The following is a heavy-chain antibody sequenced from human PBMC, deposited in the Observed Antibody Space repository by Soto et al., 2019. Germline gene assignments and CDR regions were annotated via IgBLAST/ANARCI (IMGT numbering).Heavy chain of an antibody. Sequence: LTCTVSGGSVSSGSYYWSWIRQPPGKGLEWIGYIYYSGSTNYNPSLKSRVTISVDTSKNQFSLKLSSVTAADTAVYYCARGGSAAGIFYYYYGMDVWGQGTTVTVSS. CDR3: ARGGSAAGIFYYYYGMDV. CDR1: GGSVSSGSYY. CDR2: IYYSGST. J-gene: IGHJ6*02. D-gene: IGHD6-13*01. V-gene: IGHV4-61*01.